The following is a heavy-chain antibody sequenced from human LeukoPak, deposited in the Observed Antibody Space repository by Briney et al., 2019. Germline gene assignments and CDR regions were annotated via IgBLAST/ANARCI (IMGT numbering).Heavy chain of an antibody. CDR3: AGHVSAAAGGR. D-gene: IGHD6-13*01. CDR1: GGSISSYY. V-gene: IGHV4-59*04. Sequence: SETLSLTCTVSGGSISSYYWSWIRQPPGKGLEWIGSIYYSGSTYYNPSLKSRVTISVDTSKNQFSLKLNSMTAADTAVYYCAGHVSAAAGGRWGQGTLVTVSS. CDR2: IYYSGST. J-gene: IGHJ4*02.